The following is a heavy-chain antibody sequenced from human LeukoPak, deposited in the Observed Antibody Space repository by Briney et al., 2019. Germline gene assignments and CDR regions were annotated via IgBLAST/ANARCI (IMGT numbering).Heavy chain of an antibody. CDR3: AKAPTRGNYYYYMDV. CDR2: ISWDGGST. V-gene: IGHV3-43D*03. CDR1: GFTSDDYA. Sequence: GGSLRLSCAASGFTSDDYAMHWVRQAPGKGLEWVSLISWDGGSTYYADSVEGRFTISRDNSKNSLYLQMNSLRAEDTALYYCAKAPTRGNYYYYMDVWGKGTTVTVSS. J-gene: IGHJ6*03. D-gene: IGHD3-16*01.